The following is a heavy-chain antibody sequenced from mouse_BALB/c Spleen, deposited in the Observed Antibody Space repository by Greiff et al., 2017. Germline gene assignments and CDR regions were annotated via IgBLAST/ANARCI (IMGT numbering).Heavy chain of an antibody. CDR3: ARGYDGYFDV. CDR2: ISSGGGST. Sequence: EVMLVESGGGLVKPGGSLKLSCAASGFAFSSYDMSWVRQTPEKRLEWVAYISSGGGSTYYPDTVKGRFTISRDNAKNTLYLQMSSLKSEDTAMYYCARGYDGYFDVWGAGTTVTVSS. D-gene: IGHD2-2*01. CDR1: GFAFSSYD. V-gene: IGHV5-12-1*01. J-gene: IGHJ1*01.